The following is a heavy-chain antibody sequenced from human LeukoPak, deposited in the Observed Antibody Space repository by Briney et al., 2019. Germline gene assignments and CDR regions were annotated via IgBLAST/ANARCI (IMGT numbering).Heavy chain of an antibody. V-gene: IGHV1-2*02. CDR2: INPNSGGT. Sequence: ASVKVSCKASGYTFTSYYMHWVRQAPGQGLEWMGWINPNSGGTNYAQKFQGRVTMTRDTSISTAYMELSRLRSDDTAVYYCAAGGGPPDYYDSSGYYSWGQGTLVTVSS. J-gene: IGHJ4*02. D-gene: IGHD3-22*01. CDR3: AAGGGPPDYYDSSGYYS. CDR1: GYTFTSYY.